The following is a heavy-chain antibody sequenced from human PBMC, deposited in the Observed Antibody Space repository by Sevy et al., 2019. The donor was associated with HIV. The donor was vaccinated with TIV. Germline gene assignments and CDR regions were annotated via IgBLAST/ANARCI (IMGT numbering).Heavy chain of an antibody. CDR2: ISHDGSYR. D-gene: IGHD3-16*01. V-gene: IGHV3-30*18. CDR3: AKNRPPGGSYFSRHGMDV. CDR1: GFTFSTYD. Sequence: GESLKISCAASGFTFSTYDMHWVRQAPGKGLEWVAIISHDGSYRYYADSVRGRFSMSRDSSKNTLYLQMSGLSIEDTTMYYCAKNRPPGGSYFSRHGMDVWGRGTTVTVSS. J-gene: IGHJ6*02.